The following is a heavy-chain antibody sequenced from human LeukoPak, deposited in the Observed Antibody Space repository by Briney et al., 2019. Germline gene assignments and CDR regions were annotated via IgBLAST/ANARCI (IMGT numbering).Heavy chain of an antibody. D-gene: IGHD5-24*01. CDR2: IALDGSYF. Sequence: GGSLRLSCEALRFTFSKYGMFWVRQAPGKGLEWVAVIALDGSYFYYADSVKGRFTISRDNSKNTLYLDMNNLRPDDTAVYYCARDQGEMATIPDYWGQGTLVTVSS. CDR1: RFTFSKYG. V-gene: IGHV3-30*03. J-gene: IGHJ4*02. CDR3: ARDQGEMATIPDY.